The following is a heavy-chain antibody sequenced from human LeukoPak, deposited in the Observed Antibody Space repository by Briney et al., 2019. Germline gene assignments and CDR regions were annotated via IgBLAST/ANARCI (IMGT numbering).Heavy chain of an antibody. D-gene: IGHD6-6*01. J-gene: IGHJ4*02. V-gene: IGHV3-23*01. CDR2: ISDSGGDT. CDR3: AKRVPYSSSSVYFDS. CDR1: GFTFSSYG. Sequence: PGGSLRLSCVASGFTFSSYGLSWVRQAPGKGLEWVSAISDSGGDTYYADSVRGRFTISKDNSKNTLYLQMNSLRAEDTAVYYCAKRVPYSSSSVYFDSWGQGTLVTASS.